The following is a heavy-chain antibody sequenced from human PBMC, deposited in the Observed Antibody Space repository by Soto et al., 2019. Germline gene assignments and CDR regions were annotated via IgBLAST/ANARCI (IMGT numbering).Heavy chain of an antibody. V-gene: IGHV3-20*01. CDR1: GFTFDDYG. J-gene: IGHJ6*03. CDR2: INWNGGST. CDR3: ARLRDYYYYYMDV. Sequence: GGSLRLSCAASGFTFDDYGMSWVRQAPGKGLEWVSGINWNGGSTGYADSVKGRFTISRDNAKNSLYLQMNSLRAEDTALYHCARLRDYYYYYMDVWGKGTTVTVSS.